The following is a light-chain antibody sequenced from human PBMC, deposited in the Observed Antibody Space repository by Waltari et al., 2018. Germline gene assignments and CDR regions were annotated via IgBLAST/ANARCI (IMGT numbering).Light chain of an antibody. CDR2: AAS. Sequence: DIQMTQSPSSLSASVGDRVPITCRASQSIGRYLTWYQQKQGKAPKILIFAASSLQSGVPTRFSGSGSGTDFTATISSLQPEDFATYSCQQSNSSPYTFGQATNLEIK. CDR1: QSIGRY. J-gene: IGKJ2*01. CDR3: QQSNSSPYT. V-gene: IGKV1-39*01.